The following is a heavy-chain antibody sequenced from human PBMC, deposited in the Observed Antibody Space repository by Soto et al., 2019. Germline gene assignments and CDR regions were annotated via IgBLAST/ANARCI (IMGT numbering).Heavy chain of an antibody. CDR2: IIPIFGTA. J-gene: IGHJ4*02. CDR1: GGTFSSYA. CDR3: ARGRYSSGWSEGYYFDY. Sequence: SVKVSCKASGGTFSSYAISWVRQAPGQGLEWMGGIIPIFGTANYAQKFQGRVTITADKSTSTAYMELSSLRSEDTAGYYCARGRYSSGWSEGYYFDYWGQGTLVTVSS. V-gene: IGHV1-69*06. D-gene: IGHD6-19*01.